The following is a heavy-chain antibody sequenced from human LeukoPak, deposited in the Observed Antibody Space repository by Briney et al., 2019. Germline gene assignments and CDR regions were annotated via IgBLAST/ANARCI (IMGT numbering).Heavy chain of an antibody. CDR3: ARDEVGYFDY. J-gene: IGHJ4*02. V-gene: IGHV3-7*01. CDR1: GFTFSRSW. CDR2: IKQDGSEK. Sequence: GGSLRLSFAASGFTFSRSWKTWVRQAPGKGLECVANIKQDGSEKHYVDSVKGRFTISRDNGKNSLYLQMNSLRAEDTAVYYCARDEVGYFDYWGQGTLVTVSS.